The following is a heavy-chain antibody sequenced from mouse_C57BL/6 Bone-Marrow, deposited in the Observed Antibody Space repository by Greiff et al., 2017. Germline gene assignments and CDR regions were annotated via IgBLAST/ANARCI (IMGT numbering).Heavy chain of an antibody. CDR3: ARGAFITTVRYFDV. J-gene: IGHJ1*03. V-gene: IGHV1-18*01. Sequence: VQLQQSGPELVKPGASVKIPCKASGYTFTDYNMDWVKQSHGKSLEWIGDINPNNGGTIYNQKFKGKATLTVDKSSSTAYMELRSLTSEDTAVYYCARGAFITTVRYFDVWGTGTTVTVSS. CDR2: INPNNGGT. CDR1: GYTFTDYN. D-gene: IGHD1-1*01.